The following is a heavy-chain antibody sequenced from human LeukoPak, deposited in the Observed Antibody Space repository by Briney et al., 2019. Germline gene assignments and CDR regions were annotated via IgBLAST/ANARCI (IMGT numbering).Heavy chain of an antibody. J-gene: IGHJ5*02. Sequence: GASVKVSCNASGYTFTGYYMHWVRQAPGQGLEWLGWINPNSGGTNYEQKFQGRVIMTRDTSISTAYMELSRLRSDDTAVYYSARHMTTANNWFDPWGQGTLVTVSS. CDR2: INPNSGGT. D-gene: IGHD4-17*01. CDR3: ARHMTTANNWFDP. CDR1: GYTFTGYY. V-gene: IGHV1-2*02.